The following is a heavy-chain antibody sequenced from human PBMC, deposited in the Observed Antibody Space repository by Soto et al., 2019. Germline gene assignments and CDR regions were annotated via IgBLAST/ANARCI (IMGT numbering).Heavy chain of an antibody. J-gene: IGHJ6*02. CDR1: GGSISSGGYY. Sequence: PSETLSLTCTVSGGSISSGGYYWSWIRQHPGKGLEWIGYIYYSGSTYYKPSLKNRVTISVDTSKNQFSLKLSSVTAADTAVYYCGTDRGSYYYYGMDVWGQGTTVTVSS. CDR2: IYYSGST. CDR3: GTDRGSYYYYGMDV. D-gene: IGHD3-16*01. V-gene: IGHV4-31*03.